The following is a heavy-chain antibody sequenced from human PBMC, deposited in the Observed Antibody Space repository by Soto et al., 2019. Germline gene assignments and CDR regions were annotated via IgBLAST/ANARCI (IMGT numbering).Heavy chain of an antibody. CDR3: VRGASGYHFVDS. J-gene: IGHJ4*02. V-gene: IGHV3-74*01. Sequence: EVQLVESGGGLVQPGGSLRLSCAASGFTFSSHWIHWVRQAPGKGLVWVSRINSGGSTTDYADSVKGRFTISRDNAKNTLYLQMNGLRGEDTAVYHCVRGASGYHFVDSWGQGTLVTVSS. CDR1: GFTFSSHW. CDR2: INSGGSTT. D-gene: IGHD3-22*01.